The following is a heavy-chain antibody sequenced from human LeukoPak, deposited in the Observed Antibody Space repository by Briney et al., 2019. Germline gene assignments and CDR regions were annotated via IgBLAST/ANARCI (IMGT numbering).Heavy chain of an antibody. CDR2: IYYSGST. CDR3: ARRIIGISGYYYYYMDV. J-gene: IGHJ6*03. CDR1: GGSISTPIYH. V-gene: IGHV4-39*01. Sequence: SETLSLTCTVSGGSISTPIYHWGWIRQPPGKGLEWIGSIYYSGSTYYNPSLKSRVTISVDTSKNQFSLKLNSVTAADTAVYYCARRIIGISGYYYYYMDVWGKGTTVTVSS. D-gene: IGHD3-10*01.